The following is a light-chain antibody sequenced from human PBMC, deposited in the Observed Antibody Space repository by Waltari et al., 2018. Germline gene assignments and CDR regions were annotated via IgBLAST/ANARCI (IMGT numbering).Light chain of an antibody. Sequence: DIVMTQSPDSLAVSLGERATINCKSSQSVLYSSSNKNYLTWYQQKPGQPPKLRIYWASTRESGVPDRFSGSGSGTDFTLPISSLQAEDVAVYYCQQYYSAPYAFGQG. CDR3: QQYYSAPYA. CDR1: QSVLYSSSNKNY. J-gene: IGKJ2*01. V-gene: IGKV4-1*01. CDR2: WAS.